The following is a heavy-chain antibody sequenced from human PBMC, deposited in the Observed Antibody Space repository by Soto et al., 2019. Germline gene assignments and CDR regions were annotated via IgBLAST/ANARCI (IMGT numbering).Heavy chain of an antibody. J-gene: IGHJ3*02. D-gene: IGHD5-12*01. CDR1: GDTLTGLS. Sequence: GASVKLTCMVSGDTLTGLSMHWVRQAPGKGLEWMGGFDPEDGETIYAQKFQGRVTMTEDTSTDTAYMELSSLRSEDTAVYYCATDIVRVATISAFDIWGQGTMVTVSS. CDR2: FDPEDGET. V-gene: IGHV1-24*01. CDR3: ATDIVRVATISAFDI.